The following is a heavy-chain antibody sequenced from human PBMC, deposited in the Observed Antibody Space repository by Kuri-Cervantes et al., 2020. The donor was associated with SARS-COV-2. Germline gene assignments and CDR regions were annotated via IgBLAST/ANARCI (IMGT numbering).Heavy chain of an antibody. J-gene: IGHJ4*02. CDR3: ARHIRSVGHITSIYYFDY. V-gene: IGHV4-39*01. Sequence: SETLSLTCTVSGGSVSSGSYYWSWIRQPPGKGLEWIGSIYYSGSTYYNPSLKSRVTISVDTSKSQFSLKLSSVTAADTAVYYCARHIRSVGHITSIYYFDYWGQGTLVTVSS. CDR2: IYYSGST. CDR1: GGSVSSGSYY. D-gene: IGHD2-21*01.